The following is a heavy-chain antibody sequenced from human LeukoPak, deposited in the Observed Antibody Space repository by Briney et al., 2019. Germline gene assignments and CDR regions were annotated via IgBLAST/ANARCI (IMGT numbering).Heavy chain of an antibody. V-gene: IGHV4-34*01. CDR3: ARKVAGGTAIDDAFDI. D-gene: IGHD6-19*01. J-gene: IGHJ3*02. Sequence: SETLSLTCAVYGGSFSGYYWSWIRQPPGKGLEWIGEINHSGSTNYNPSLESRVTISVDTSKNQFSLKLSSVTAADTAVYYCARKVAGGTAIDDAFDIWGQGTMVTVSS. CDR2: INHSGST. CDR1: GGSFSGYY.